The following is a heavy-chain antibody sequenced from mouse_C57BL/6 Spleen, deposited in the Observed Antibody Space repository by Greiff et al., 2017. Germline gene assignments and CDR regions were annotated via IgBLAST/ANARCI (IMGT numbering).Heavy chain of an antibody. Sequence: QVQLQQPGPELVMPGASVKLSCKASGYSFTSYWMNWVKQRPGQGLEWIGEIDPSASYTNYNQKFKGKSTLTVDKSSSTAYMPLSSLTSEDSAVYYCARMGRGSYGNFDYWGQGTTLTVSS. V-gene: IGHV1-69*01. CDR3: ARMGRGSYGNFDY. CDR2: IDPSASYT. D-gene: IGHD2-1*01. CDR1: GYSFTSYW. J-gene: IGHJ2*01.